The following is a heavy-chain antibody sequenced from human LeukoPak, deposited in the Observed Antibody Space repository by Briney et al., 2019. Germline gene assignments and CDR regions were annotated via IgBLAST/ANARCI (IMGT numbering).Heavy chain of an antibody. CDR1: GYTFTDYY. CDR3: ARDRLRYCSGGSCFNSLDY. Sequence: ASVKVSCKVSGYTFTDYYMHWVQQAPGKGLEWMGLVDPEDGETIYAEKFQGRVTITADTSTDTAYMELSSLRSEDTAVYYCARDRLRYCSGGSCFNSLDYWGQGTLVTVSS. J-gene: IGHJ4*02. D-gene: IGHD2-15*01. V-gene: IGHV1-69-2*01. CDR2: VDPEDGET.